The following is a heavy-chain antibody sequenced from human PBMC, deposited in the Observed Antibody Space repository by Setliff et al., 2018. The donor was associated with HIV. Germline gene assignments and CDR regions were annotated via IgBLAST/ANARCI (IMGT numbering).Heavy chain of an antibody. CDR3: ARDVPWGDYYYYMDV. D-gene: IGHD3-16*01. CDR2: IYYSYSSGST. V-gene: IGHV4-39*07. CDR1: AGSISSSNYY. Sequence: PSETLSLTCTVSAGSISSSNYYWGWIRQPPGKGLEWIGSIYYSYSSGSTYYNPSLKSRVTMSVDTSKNQFSLKLSSVTAADTAVYYCARDVPWGDYYYYMDVWGKGTTVTVSS. J-gene: IGHJ6*03.